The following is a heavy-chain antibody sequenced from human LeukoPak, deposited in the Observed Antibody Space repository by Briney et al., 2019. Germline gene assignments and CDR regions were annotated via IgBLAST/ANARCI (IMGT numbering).Heavy chain of an antibody. Sequence: ASVTVSCKASGYTFTGFYMHWVRQAPGQGLEWVGWINPNSGGTNYAQKFQGRVTMTRDTSISTAYMELSRLRSDDTAVYYCASDQLLWFGELLYVLDYWGQGTLVTVSS. CDR1: GYTFTGFY. CDR2: INPNSGGT. CDR3: ASDQLLWFGELLYVLDY. J-gene: IGHJ4*02. V-gene: IGHV1-2*02. D-gene: IGHD3-10*01.